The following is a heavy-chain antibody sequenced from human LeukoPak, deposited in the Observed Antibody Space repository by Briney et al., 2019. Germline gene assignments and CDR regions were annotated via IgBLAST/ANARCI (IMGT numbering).Heavy chain of an antibody. Sequence: GASVKVSCKASGYTFTSYGISWVRQAPGQGLERMGWISAYNGNTNYAQKLQGRVTMTTDTSTSTAYMELRSLRSDDTAVYYCARLRDYYYDSSGYYYAEVDAFDIWGQGTMVTVSS. D-gene: IGHD3-22*01. V-gene: IGHV1-18*01. CDR1: GYTFTSYG. CDR2: ISAYNGNT. J-gene: IGHJ3*02. CDR3: ARLRDYYYDSSGYYYAEVDAFDI.